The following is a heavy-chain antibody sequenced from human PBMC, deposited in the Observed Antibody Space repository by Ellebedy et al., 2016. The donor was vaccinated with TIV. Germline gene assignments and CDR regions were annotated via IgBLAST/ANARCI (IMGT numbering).Heavy chain of an antibody. Sequence: GESLKISCAASGFTFSSYAMSWVRQAPGKGLEWVSAISGSGGSTYYADSVKGRFTISRDNSKNTLYLQMNSLRAEDTAVYYCAKGRGSYYLSEFDYWGQGTLVTVSS. D-gene: IGHD1-26*01. J-gene: IGHJ4*02. CDR3: AKGRGSYYLSEFDY. CDR1: GFTFSSYA. V-gene: IGHV3-23*01. CDR2: ISGSGGST.